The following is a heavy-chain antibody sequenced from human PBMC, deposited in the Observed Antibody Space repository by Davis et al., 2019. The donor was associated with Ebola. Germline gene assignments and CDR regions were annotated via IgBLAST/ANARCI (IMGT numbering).Heavy chain of an antibody. J-gene: IGHJ6*02. D-gene: IGHD2-8*02. V-gene: IGHV1-3*01. CDR1: GGTFSSYA. CDR2: INAGNGNT. CDR3: ARDRVLVVYARGGMDV. Sequence: ASVKVSCKASGGTFSSYAISWVRQAPGQRLEWMGWINAGNGNTKYSQKFQGRVTITRDTSASTAYMELSSLRSEDTAVYYCARDRVLVVYARGGMDVWGQGTTVTVSS.